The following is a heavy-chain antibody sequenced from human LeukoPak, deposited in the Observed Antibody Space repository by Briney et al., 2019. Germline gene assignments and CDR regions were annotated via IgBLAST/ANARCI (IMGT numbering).Heavy chain of an antibody. CDR2: ITSSRIYI. CDR1: GFTFSTYS. J-gene: IGHJ4*02. CDR3: ARRATTERGHSYGLDF. D-gene: IGHD5-18*01. Sequence: AGGSLRLSCAASGFTFSTYSMNWVRQAPGKGLEWVSSITSSRIYIYYADSVKGRFTISRDNAKNSLYLQMNSLRAEDTAMYYCARRATTERGHSYGLDFWGQGTLVTVSS. V-gene: IGHV3-21*01.